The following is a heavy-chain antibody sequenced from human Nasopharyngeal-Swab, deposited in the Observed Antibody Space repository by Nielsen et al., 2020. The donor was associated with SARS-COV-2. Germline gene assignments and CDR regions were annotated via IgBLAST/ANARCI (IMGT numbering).Heavy chain of an antibody. V-gene: IGHV4-39*01. CDR1: GGSISSSSYY. J-gene: IGHJ6*02. CDR2: IYYSGST. Sequence: SETLSLTCTVSGGSISSSSYYWGWIRQPPGKGLEWIGSIYYSGSTYYNPSLKSRVTISVDTSKNQFSLKLSSVTAADTAVYYCARRVGKGSGLGYYHYYGMDVWGQGTTVTVSS. D-gene: IGHD3-22*01. CDR3: ARRVGKGSGLGYYHYYGMDV.